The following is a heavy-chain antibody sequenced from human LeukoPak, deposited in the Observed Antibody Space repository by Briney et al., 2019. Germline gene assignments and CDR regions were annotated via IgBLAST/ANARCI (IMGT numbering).Heavy chain of an antibody. D-gene: IGHD2-2*01. CDR2: ISGSGSST. CDR3: AKGRCSTTSCSLGYFDY. J-gene: IGHJ4*02. V-gene: IGHV3-23*01. CDR1: GFTFSSYA. Sequence: GGSLRLSCEASGFTFSSYAMSWVRQAPGKGLEWVSGISGSGSSTYYADSVKGRFTISRDNSKSTLYLQMNSLRAEDTALYYCAKGRCSTTSCSLGYFDYWGQGNLVTVSS.